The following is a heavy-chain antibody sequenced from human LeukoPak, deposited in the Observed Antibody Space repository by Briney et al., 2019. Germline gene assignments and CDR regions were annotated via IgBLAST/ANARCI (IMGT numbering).Heavy chain of an antibody. J-gene: IGHJ5*02. CDR1: GYTFTSYY. CDR2: INPSGGST. V-gene: IGHV1-46*01. CDR3: ARRGRGQLGFDP. Sequence: ASVKASCKASGYTFTSYYMHWVRQAPGQGLEWMGIINPSGGSTSYAQKFQGRVTMTRDTSTSTVYMELSSLRSEDTAVYYCARRGRGQLGFDPWGQGTLVTVSS. D-gene: IGHD1-1*01.